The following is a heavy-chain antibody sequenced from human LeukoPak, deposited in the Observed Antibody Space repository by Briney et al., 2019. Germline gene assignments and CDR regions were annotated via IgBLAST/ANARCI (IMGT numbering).Heavy chain of an antibody. CDR1: GYTFTSYG. J-gene: IGHJ4*02. CDR3: ARHIAAAVHFDY. D-gene: IGHD6-13*01. V-gene: IGHV1-18*01. Sequence: ASVKVSCKASGYTFTSYGISWVRQAPGQGLEWMGWISAYNGNTNYAQKLQGRVTMTTDTSTSTDYMELRSLRSDDTAVYYCARHIAAAVHFDYWGQGTLVTVSS. CDR2: ISAYNGNT.